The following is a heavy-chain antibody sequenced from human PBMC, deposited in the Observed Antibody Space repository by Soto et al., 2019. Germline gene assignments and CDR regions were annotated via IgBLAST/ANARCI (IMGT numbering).Heavy chain of an antibody. CDR3: ARLTAAGGRGGWNWLDP. D-gene: IGHD6-13*01. V-gene: IGHV4-59*08. Sequence: WIWIRQPPGKGLEWIGYISHTGTTTYNPSLESRVTISVDTSKNQFSLKLRSVTAADTALYYCARLTAAGGRGGWNWLDPWGQGTLVTVSS. J-gene: IGHJ5*02. CDR2: ISHTGTT.